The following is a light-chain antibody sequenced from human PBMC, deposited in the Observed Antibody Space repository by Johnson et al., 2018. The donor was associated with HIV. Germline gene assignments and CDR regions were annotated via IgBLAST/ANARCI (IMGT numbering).Light chain of an antibody. V-gene: IGLV1-51*01. CDR1: TSNIGNNY. J-gene: IGLJ1*01. CDR2: DNN. Sequence: HSVLTQPPSVSAAPGQKVTVSCSGSTSNIGNNYVSWYQQLPGTAPKLLIYDNNKRPSGIPDRFSGSKSGTSATLGITGLQTGDEADYYCGTWDSSLSAGGVFGTGTKVTV. CDR3: GTWDSSLSAGGV.